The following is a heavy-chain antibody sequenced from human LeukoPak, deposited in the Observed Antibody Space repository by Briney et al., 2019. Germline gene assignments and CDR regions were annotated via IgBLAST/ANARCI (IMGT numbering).Heavy chain of an antibody. CDR2: IWYDGSNK. CDR3: ARDREFNYFDY. Sequence: GGSLRLSCAVSGFTFSSYGMHWVRQAPGKGLEWVAVIWYDGSNKYYADSVKGRFTISRDNSKNTLYLQMNSLRAEDTAVYYCARDREFNYFDYWGQGTLVTVSS. J-gene: IGHJ4*02. D-gene: IGHD3-10*01. CDR1: GFTFSSYG. V-gene: IGHV3-33*08.